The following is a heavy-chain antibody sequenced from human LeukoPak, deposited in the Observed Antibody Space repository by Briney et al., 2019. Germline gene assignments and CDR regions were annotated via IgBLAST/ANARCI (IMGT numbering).Heavy chain of an antibody. CDR2: INSDGSST. V-gene: IGHV3-74*01. Sequence: PGGSLRLSCAASGFTFSSYWMHWVRQAPGKGLMWVSRINSDGSSTSYAASVKGRFTISRDNAKNTLYLQMNSLRAEDTAVYYCARDGDGYNEFDYWGQGTLVAVSS. D-gene: IGHD5-24*01. CDR1: GFTFSSYW. CDR3: ARDGDGYNEFDY. J-gene: IGHJ4*02.